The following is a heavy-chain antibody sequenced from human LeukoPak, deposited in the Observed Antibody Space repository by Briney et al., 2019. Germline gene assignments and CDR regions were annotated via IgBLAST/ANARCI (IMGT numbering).Heavy chain of an antibody. CDR3: ATDNPLLAFDPFDI. CDR1: GYTFTSYD. V-gene: IGHV1-8*03. CDR2: MNPNSGNT. D-gene: IGHD1-14*01. J-gene: IGHJ3*02. Sequence: ASVKVSCKASGYTFTSYDINWVRQATGQWLEWMGWMNPNSGNTGYAQKFQGRVTITRNTSISTAYMELSSLRSEDTAVYYCATDNPLLAFDPFDIWGQGTMVTVSS.